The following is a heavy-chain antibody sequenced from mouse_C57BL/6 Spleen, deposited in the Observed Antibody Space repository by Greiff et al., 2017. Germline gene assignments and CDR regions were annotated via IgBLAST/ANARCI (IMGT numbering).Heavy chain of an antibody. Sequence: QVQLQQPGAELVRPGSSVKLSCKASGYTFTSYWMDWVKQRPGQGLEWIGNIYPSDSETHYNQKFKDKATLTVDKSSSPAYMQLSSLTSEDSAVYYCARFGTTVVAPFDYWGQGTTLTVSS. CDR3: ARFGTTVVAPFDY. J-gene: IGHJ2*01. D-gene: IGHD1-1*01. CDR1: GYTFTSYW. CDR2: IYPSDSET. V-gene: IGHV1-61*01.